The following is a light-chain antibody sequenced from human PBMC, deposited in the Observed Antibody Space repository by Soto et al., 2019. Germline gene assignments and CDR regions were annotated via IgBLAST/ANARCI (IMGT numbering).Light chain of an antibody. CDR2: GAS. V-gene: IGKV3-20*01. J-gene: IGKJ1*01. Sequence: EIVLTQSPGPLSLSPGERATLSCRSSQSVSNNYLAWYQQKPGQAPRLIIYGASNRATGIPDRFSGSGSGTDFTLTISRLEPEDVAVYYCQQYGSSSWTFGQGTKVDIK. CDR1: QSVSNNY. CDR3: QQYGSSSWT.